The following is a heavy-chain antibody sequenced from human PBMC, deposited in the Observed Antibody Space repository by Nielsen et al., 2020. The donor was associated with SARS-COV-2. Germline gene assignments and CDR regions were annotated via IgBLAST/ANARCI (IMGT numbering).Heavy chain of an antibody. CDR2: IYYSGST. V-gene: IGHV4-39*01. J-gene: IGHJ4*02. D-gene: IGHD1-20*01. CDR1: GGSISSSSYY. Sequence: SETLSLTCTVSGGSISSSSYYWGWIRQPPGKGLEWIGSIYYSGSTYYNPSLKSRVTISVDTSKNQFSLKLSSVTAADTAVYYCARGNWRTLDYWGQGTLVTDSS. CDR3: ARGNWRTLDY.